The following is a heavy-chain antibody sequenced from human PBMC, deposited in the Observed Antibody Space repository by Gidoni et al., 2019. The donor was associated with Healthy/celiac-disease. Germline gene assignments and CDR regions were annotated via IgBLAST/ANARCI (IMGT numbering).Heavy chain of an antibody. CDR3: ARDPGIAVVDWYFDL. J-gene: IGHJ2*01. D-gene: IGHD6-19*01. Sequence: EVQLVESGGGLVQPGGSLGLSCAASGFTFRSESMNWVRKAPGKGLEWVSDMSSSSSTIYYAESMKGRFTISRDNAKNSLYLQMNSLRDEDTAVYYCARDPGIAVVDWYFDLWGRGTLVTVSS. V-gene: IGHV3-48*02. CDR2: MSSSSSTI. CDR1: GFTFRSES.